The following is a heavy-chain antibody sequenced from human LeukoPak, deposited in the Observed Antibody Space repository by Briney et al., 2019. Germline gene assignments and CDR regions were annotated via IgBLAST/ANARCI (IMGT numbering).Heavy chain of an antibody. D-gene: IGHD6-13*01. CDR2: IYYSGST. J-gene: IGHJ5*02. V-gene: IGHV4-59*01. Sequence: SETLSLTCTVSGGSISSYYWSWIRQPPGKGLEWIGYIYYSGSTNYNPSLKSRVTISVDTSKNQFSLKLSSVTAADTAVYYCARDRSSGWYWGWFDPWGQGTLVTVSS. CDR1: GGSISSYY. CDR3: ARDRSSGWYWGWFDP.